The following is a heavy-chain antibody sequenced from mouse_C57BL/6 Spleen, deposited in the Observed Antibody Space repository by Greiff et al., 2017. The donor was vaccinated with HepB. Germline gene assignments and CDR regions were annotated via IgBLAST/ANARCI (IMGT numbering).Heavy chain of an antibody. CDR2: INPGSGDT. Sequence: QVQLQQSGAELVRPGTSVKVSCKASGYAFTNYLIEWVKQRPGQGLEWIGVINPGSGDTNYNEKFKGKATLTADKSSSTAYMQLISLTSEDSAVYFCARLPPFDYWGQGTTLTVYS. J-gene: IGHJ2*01. CDR1: GYAFTNYL. D-gene: IGHD2-10*01. V-gene: IGHV1-54*01. CDR3: ARLPPFDY.